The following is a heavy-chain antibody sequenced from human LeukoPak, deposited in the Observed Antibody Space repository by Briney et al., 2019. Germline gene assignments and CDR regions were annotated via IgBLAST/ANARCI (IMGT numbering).Heavy chain of an antibody. CDR1: GYTFTGYY. D-gene: IGHD6-19*01. CDR2: INLNSGGT. Sequence: ASVKVSCKASGYTFTGYYMHWVRQAPGQGLEWMGWINLNSGGTNYAQKFQGRVTMTRDTSISTAYMELSRLRSDDTAIYYCARGGPSRGSGFYYFDYWGQGTLVTVSS. J-gene: IGHJ4*02. CDR3: ARGGPSRGSGFYYFDY. V-gene: IGHV1-2*02.